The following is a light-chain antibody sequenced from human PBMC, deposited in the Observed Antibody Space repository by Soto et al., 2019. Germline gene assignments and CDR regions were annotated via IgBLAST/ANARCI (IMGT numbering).Light chain of an antibody. CDR2: EGS. CDR3: CSYAGSSTPYV. V-gene: IGLV2-23*01. CDR1: SSDVGSYNL. J-gene: IGLJ1*01. Sequence: QSALTQPASVSGSPGQSITISCTGTSSDVGSYNLVSWYQQHPGKAPKLMIYEGSKRPSGVSNRFSGSKSANTASLTISGLQAEDEAEYYCCSYAGSSTPYVFGTGTKVTVL.